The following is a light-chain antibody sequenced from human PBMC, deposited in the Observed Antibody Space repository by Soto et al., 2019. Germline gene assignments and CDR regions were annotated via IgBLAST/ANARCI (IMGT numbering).Light chain of an antibody. V-gene: IGLV1-47*01. CDR3: AAWDDLRSAVL. CDR2: RND. J-gene: IGLJ3*02. Sequence: QSALTQPPSASGTPGQTVTLSCSGGNSNVGTNFLYWYRQVPPAAPKLVMYRNDQRPSGVPDRFAVSKSGASASLVISGLRSEDEGDYYCAAWDDLRSAVLFGGGTKLTVL. CDR1: NSNVGTNF.